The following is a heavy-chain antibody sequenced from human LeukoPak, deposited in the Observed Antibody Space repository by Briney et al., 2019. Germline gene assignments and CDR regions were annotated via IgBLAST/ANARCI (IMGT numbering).Heavy chain of an antibody. Sequence: GGSLRLCCAASGFTFSSYSMNWVRQAPGKGLEWVSSISGSSSYIYYADSVKGRFTISRDNAKNSLYLQMNSLRAEDTAVYYCARGGFSHATDYWGQGTLVTVSS. V-gene: IGHV3-21*01. CDR3: ARGGFSHATDY. CDR2: ISGSSSYI. J-gene: IGHJ4*02. CDR1: GFTFSSYS.